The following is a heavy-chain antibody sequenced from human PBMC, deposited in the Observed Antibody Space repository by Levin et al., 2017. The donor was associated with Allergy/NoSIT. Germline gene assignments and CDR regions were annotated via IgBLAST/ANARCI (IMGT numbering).Heavy chain of an antibody. D-gene: IGHD3-22*01. CDR1: GFSVSSHY. V-gene: IGHV3-53*01. Sequence: GESLKISCAASGFSVSSHYMSWVRQAPGKGLEWVSVIYSGGSTYYADSVKGRFTISRDNSKNTLYLQMNSLRAEDTAVYYCAIHYYDSSGFLDDAFDIWGQGTMVTVSS. J-gene: IGHJ3*02. CDR2: IYSGGST. CDR3: AIHYYDSSGFLDDAFDI.